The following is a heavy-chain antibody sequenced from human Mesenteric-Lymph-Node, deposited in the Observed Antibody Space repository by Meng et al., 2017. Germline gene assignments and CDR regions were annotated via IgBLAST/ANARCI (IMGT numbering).Heavy chain of an antibody. Sequence: SVKVSCKASGGTFSSYAISWVRQAPGQGLEWMGGIIPIFGTANYAQKFQGRVTMTEDTSTDTAYMELSSLRSEDTAVYYCAGRGYSGYDSDYWGQGTLVTVSS. J-gene: IGHJ4*02. CDR3: AGRGYSGYDSDY. CDR2: IIPIFGTA. D-gene: IGHD5-12*01. CDR1: GGTFSSYA. V-gene: IGHV1-69*06.